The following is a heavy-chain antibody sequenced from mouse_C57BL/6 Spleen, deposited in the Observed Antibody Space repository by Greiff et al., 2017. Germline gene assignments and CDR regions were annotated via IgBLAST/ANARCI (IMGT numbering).Heavy chain of an antibody. CDR2: ISSGSSTI. CDR1: GFTFSDYG. J-gene: IGHJ1*03. CDR3: ARGYYGSSYWYFDV. V-gene: IGHV5-17*01. Sequence: EVKLMESGGGLVKPGGSLKLSCAASGFTFSDYGMHWVRQAPEKGLEWVAYISSGSSTIYYADTVKGRFTISRDNAKNTLFLQVTSLRSEDTAMYYCARGYYGSSYWYFDVWGTGTTVTVSS. D-gene: IGHD1-1*01.